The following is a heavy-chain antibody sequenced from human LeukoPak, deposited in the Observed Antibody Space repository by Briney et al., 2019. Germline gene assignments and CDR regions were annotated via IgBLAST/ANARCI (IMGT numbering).Heavy chain of an antibody. D-gene: IGHD6-6*01. Sequence: GASVKVSCKASGGTFSSYAISWVRQAPGQGLEGMGWISAYNGNTNYAQKLQGRVTMTTDTSTSTAYMELRSLRSDDTAVYYCARVDSSSPGGWFDPWGQGTLVTVSS. V-gene: IGHV1-18*01. CDR3: ARVDSSSPGGWFDP. CDR2: ISAYNGNT. CDR1: GGTFSSYA. J-gene: IGHJ5*02.